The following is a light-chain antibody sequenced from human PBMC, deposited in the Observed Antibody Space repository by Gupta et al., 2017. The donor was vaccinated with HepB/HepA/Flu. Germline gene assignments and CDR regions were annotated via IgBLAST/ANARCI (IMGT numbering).Light chain of an antibody. J-gene: IGKJ4*01. CDR3: QKEYGKPRA. V-gene: IGKV1-27*01. CDR2: AAS. CDR1: HAITNY. Sequence: SVTIPCRARHAITNYLAWYQQKQGQGPKLLLYAASTFLSGVPSTFSGSRSGTDFTLTIISRLPEDVATSYCQKEYGKPRAFGGGTKVEI.